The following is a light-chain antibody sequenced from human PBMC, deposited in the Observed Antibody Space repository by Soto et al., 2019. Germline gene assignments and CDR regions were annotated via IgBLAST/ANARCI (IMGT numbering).Light chain of an antibody. CDR3: QSYDNSLSGLYV. Sequence: QPVLTQPPSVSGAPGQRVTISCTGSSSNIGAGYDVHWYQQLPGTTPKLLIYANTNRPSGVPDRFSGSKSGTSASLAITGLQAEDEADYYCQSYDNSLSGLYVFGTGTKLTVL. CDR1: SSNIGAGYD. J-gene: IGLJ1*01. V-gene: IGLV1-40*01. CDR2: ANT.